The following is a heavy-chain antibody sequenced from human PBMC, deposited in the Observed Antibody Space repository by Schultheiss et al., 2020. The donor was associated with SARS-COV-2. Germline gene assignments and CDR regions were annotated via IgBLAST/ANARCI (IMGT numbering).Heavy chain of an antibody. D-gene: IGHD3-3*01. CDR1: GFTFDDYA. CDR3: AKDNGAGVFGAELVGYYGMDV. J-gene: IGHJ6*02. CDR2: ISWNSGSI. Sequence: GGSLRLSCAASGFTFDDYAMHWVRQAPGKGLEWVSGISWNSGSIGYADSVKGRFTISRDNAKNALYLQMNSLRAEDTALYYCAKDNGAGVFGAELVGYYGMDVWGQGTTVTVSS. V-gene: IGHV3-9*01.